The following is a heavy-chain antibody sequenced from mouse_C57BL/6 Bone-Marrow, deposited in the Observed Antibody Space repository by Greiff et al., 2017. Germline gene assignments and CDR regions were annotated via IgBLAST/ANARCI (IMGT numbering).Heavy chain of an antibody. J-gene: IGHJ2*01. V-gene: IGHV1-62-3*01. D-gene: IGHD1-1*01. CDR2: IDPNSGGT. CDR1: GYTFTSYW. Sequence: VQLQQPGAELVKPGASVKLSCKASGYTFTSYWMHWVKQRPGRGLEWIGRIDPNSGGTKYNEKFKSKATLTVDTSSSTAYMQLSSLTSEDSAVYYCASLIATVFDYWGQGTTLTVSS. CDR3: ASLIATVFDY.